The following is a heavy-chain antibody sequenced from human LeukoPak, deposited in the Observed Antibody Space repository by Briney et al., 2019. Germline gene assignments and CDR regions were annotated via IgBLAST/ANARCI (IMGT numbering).Heavy chain of an antibody. CDR3: AKGRLKSGWITIDY. CDR2: IKEDGSEK. CDR1: GFTFSGYW. J-gene: IGHJ4*02. V-gene: IGHV3-7*03. Sequence: PGGSLRLSCAVSGFTFSGYWMSWVRQAPGKGLEWVANIKEDGSEKHYVNSVNGRFTISRDNAKNSLYLQMNSLRAEDTAVYYCAKGRLKSGWITIDYWGQGTLVTVSS. D-gene: IGHD6-19*01.